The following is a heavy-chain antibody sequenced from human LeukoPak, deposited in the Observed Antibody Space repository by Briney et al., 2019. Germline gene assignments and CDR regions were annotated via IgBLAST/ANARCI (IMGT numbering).Heavy chain of an antibody. V-gene: IGHV4-59*01. CDR3: ASRRGVGATADY. Sequence: SETLSLTCTVSGGSISSYYWSWIRQPPGKGLEWIGYIYYSGSTNYNPSLKSRVTISVDTSKNQFSLKLSSVTAADTAVYYCASRRGVGATADYWGQGTLVTVSS. J-gene: IGHJ4*02. CDR2: IYYSGST. D-gene: IGHD1-26*01. CDR1: GGSISSYY.